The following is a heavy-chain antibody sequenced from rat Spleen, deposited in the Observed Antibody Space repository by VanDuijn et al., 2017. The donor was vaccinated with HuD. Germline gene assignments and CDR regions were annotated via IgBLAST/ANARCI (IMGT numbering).Heavy chain of an antibody. CDR3: ARRHYGYTDYFDY. D-gene: IGHD1-9*01. J-gene: IGHJ2*01. Sequence: EVQLVESGGGLVQPGRSLKLSCAASGFSFINYGMAWVRQTPTKGLEWVASINTGGSNTYYRDSVKGRFTISRDNAKSTLSLQMDSLRSEDTATYYCARRHYGYTDYFDYWGQGVMVTVSS. CDR2: INTGGSNT. CDR1: GFSFINYG. V-gene: IGHV5S13*01.